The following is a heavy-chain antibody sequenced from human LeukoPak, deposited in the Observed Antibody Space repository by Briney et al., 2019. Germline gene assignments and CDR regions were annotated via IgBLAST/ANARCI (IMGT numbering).Heavy chain of an antibody. CDR2: ISGSGAGT. Sequence: GGSLRLSCAASGFTFSSFALSWVRHAPGKGLEWVSAISGSGAGTYYADSVKGRFTISRDNSKNTLYLQMTGLRAEDTAVYCCAKVLHYYDDNTSPGYWGRGTLVTVSS. CDR3: AKVLHYYDDNTSPGY. V-gene: IGHV3-23*01. CDR1: GFTFSSFA. J-gene: IGHJ4*02. D-gene: IGHD3-22*01.